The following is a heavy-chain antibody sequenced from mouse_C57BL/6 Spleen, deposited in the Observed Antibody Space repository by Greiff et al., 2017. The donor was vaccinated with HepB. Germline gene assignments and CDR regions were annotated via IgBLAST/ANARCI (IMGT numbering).Heavy chain of an antibody. CDR3: ARERDYDYLDY. V-gene: IGHV3-6*01. CDR1: GYSITSGYY. Sequence: EVQLQESGPGLVKPSQSLSLTCSVTGYSITSGYYWNWIRQFTGNKLEWMSYISYDSSNNYNTSLKNRISITRDKSKNQFFLKLNSVTTEDTATYYCARERDYDYLDYWGQGTTLTVSS. CDR2: ISYDSSN. D-gene: IGHD2-4*01. J-gene: IGHJ2*01.